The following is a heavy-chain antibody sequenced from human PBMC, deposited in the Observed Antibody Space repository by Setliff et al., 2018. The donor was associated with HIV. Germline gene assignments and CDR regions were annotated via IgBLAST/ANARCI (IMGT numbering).Heavy chain of an antibody. Sequence: ASVKVSCKASGYPFSGYGISWVRQAPGQGLEWMGWISAYSGDTNYAQKFQGRVTLTWDTSASTAYMEVSSLTSEDTAVYFCAKDYLPYYYDTPPYYPFDYWGQGTLVTVSS. V-gene: IGHV1-18*01. CDR3: AKDYLPYYYDTPPYYPFDY. CDR2: ISAYSGDT. CDR1: GYPFSGYG. J-gene: IGHJ4*02. D-gene: IGHD3-22*01.